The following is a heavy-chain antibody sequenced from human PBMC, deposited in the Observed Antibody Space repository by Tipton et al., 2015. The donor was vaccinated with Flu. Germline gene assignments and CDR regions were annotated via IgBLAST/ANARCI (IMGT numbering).Heavy chain of an antibody. J-gene: IGHJ5*02. D-gene: IGHD4-11*01. CDR1: GDSLSSGGAY. V-gene: IGHV4-31*03. CDR3: ARRDYSNYVSEPKNWFDP. Sequence: TLSLTCTVSGDSLSSGGAYWSWIRQHPGKGLEWIGSIYYGGSTYYNPSLESRLTISVDTSKNQFSLRLASVTAADTAVYYCARRDYSNYVSEPKNWFDPWGQGTLVTVSS. CDR2: IYYGGST.